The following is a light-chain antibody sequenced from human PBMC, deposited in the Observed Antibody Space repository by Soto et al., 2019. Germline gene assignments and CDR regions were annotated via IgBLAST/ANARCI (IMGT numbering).Light chain of an antibody. CDR2: DDS. V-gene: IGLV3-21*02. Sequence: SYELTQPPSVSVAPGQTARITCGGNNIGSKSVHWYQQKPGQAPVLVVYDDSDRPSGIPKRFSGSNSGNTATLTISRVEAGDEADYYCQVWDCSSAHLYIFGLGTKVAVL. CDR1: NIGSKS. CDR3: QVWDCSSAHLYI. J-gene: IGLJ1*01.